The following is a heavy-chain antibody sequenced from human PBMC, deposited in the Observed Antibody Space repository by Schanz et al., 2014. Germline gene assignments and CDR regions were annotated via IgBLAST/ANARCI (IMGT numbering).Heavy chain of an antibody. CDR2: INPSGGST. Sequence: QVQLVQSGAEVKKPGASVKVSCEISGYTVSALAMHWVRQAPGQGLEWMGIINPSGGSTSYAQKFQGRVTMTRDTSTSTVYMELSSLRSEDTAVYYCARDGEAAADCDYWGQGTLGTVSS. CDR3: ARDGEAAADCDY. CDR1: GYTVSALA. D-gene: IGHD6-13*01. J-gene: IGHJ4*02. V-gene: IGHV1-46*03.